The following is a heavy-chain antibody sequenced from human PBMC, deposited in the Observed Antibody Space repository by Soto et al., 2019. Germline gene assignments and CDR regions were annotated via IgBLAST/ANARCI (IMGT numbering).Heavy chain of an antibody. V-gene: IGHV3-30*18. CDR2: ISYDGTDE. Sequence: QVQLVESGGGVVQPGRSLRLSCAASGFSFSSYGMHWVRQAPGKGLEWVAMISYDGTDEYYADSGKGRFTISRDHSKNGVCLQMSSLRAEDTAVYYCAKQEPEWNVHFDYRCQGSRVNASS. CDR1: GFSFSSYG. D-gene: IGHD1-1*01. CDR3: AKQEPEWNVHFDY. J-gene: IGHJ4*02.